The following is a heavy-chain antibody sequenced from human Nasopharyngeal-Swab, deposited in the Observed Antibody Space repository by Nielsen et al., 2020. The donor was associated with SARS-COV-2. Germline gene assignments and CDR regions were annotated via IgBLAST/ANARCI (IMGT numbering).Heavy chain of an antibody. CDR2: IDWDDDK. J-gene: IGHJ4*02. V-gene: IGHV2-70*01. CDR3: ARIRGSSSWYDYFDY. Sequence: SGPTLVKPTQTHTLTCTFSGFSLSTSGMCVSWIRQPPGKALEWLALIDWDDDKYYSTSLKTRLTISKDTSKNQVVLTMTNMDPVDTATYYCARIRGSSSWYDYFDYWGQGTLVTVSS. CDR1: GFSLSTSGMC. D-gene: IGHD6-13*01.